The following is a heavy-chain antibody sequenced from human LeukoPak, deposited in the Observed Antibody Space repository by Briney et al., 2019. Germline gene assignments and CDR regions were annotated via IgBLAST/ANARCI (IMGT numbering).Heavy chain of an antibody. J-gene: IGHJ4*02. CDR3: ARDCLAVAGFDY. V-gene: IGHV1-46*01. CDR2: INPSGGST. D-gene: IGHD6-19*01. Sequence: ASVKVSCKASGYTFTSYGISWVRQAPGQGLEWMGIINPSGGSTSYAQKFQGRVTMTRDTSKNQFSLKLSSVTAADTAVYYCARDCLAVAGFDYWGQGTLVTVSS. CDR1: GYTFTSYG.